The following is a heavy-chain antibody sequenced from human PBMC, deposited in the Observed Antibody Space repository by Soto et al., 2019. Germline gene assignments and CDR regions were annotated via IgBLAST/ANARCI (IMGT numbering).Heavy chain of an antibody. D-gene: IGHD2-15*01. V-gene: IGHV4-39*01. Sequence: SETLSLTCTVSGGSISSSSYYWGWIRQPPGKGLEWIGSIYYSGSTYYNPSLKSRVTISVDTSKNQFSLKLSSVTAADTAVYYCARQDIVVVVAARKLNWFDPWGQGTLVTVSS. J-gene: IGHJ5*02. CDR2: IYYSGST. CDR3: ARQDIVVVVAARKLNWFDP. CDR1: GGSISSSSYY.